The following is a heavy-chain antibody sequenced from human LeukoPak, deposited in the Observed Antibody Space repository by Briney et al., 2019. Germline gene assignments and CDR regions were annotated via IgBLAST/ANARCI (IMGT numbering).Heavy chain of an antibody. CDR1: GFTFSSYT. Sequence: GGSLRLSCAASGFTFSSYTMNWVRQAPGKGLEWVSSIGSSSSYIYYADSVRGRFTLSRDNAKNSLYLQMHSLRAEDTAVYYCASEYCTSTSCYTLGPDDAFDIWGQGTTVTVSS. D-gene: IGHD2-2*02. V-gene: IGHV3-21*01. CDR2: IGSSSSYI. J-gene: IGHJ3*02. CDR3: ASEYCTSTSCYTLGPDDAFDI.